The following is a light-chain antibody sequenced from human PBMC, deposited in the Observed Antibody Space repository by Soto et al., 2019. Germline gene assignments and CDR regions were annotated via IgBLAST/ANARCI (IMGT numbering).Light chain of an antibody. V-gene: IGLV2-8*01. Sequence: QSALTQPPSASGSPGQSVTISCTGTSSDVGDYKYVSWYQRHPGKAPKLMIYEVDKRPSGVPDRFSGSKSGNTASLAVSGLQAEDEADYFCSSYAGSNVIFGGGTQLTVL. J-gene: IGLJ2*01. CDR3: SSYAGSNVI. CDR2: EVD. CDR1: SSDVGDYKY.